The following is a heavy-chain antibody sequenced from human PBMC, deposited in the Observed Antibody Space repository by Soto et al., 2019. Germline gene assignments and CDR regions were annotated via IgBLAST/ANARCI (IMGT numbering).Heavy chain of an antibody. CDR3: ARVQTTVTPLGYYYFDY. CDR2: IYYSGST. J-gene: IGHJ4*02. Sequence: SETLSLTCTVSGGSISSGGYYWSWIRQHPGKGLDWIGYIYYSGSTYYNPSLKSRVTISVDTSKNQFSLKLSSVTAADTAVYFCARVQTTVTPLGYYYFDYWGQGTLVTVSS. V-gene: IGHV4-31*03. CDR1: GGSISSGGYY. D-gene: IGHD4-17*01.